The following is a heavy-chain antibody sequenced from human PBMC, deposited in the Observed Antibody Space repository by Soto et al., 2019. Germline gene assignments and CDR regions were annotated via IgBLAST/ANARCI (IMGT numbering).Heavy chain of an antibody. CDR3: ARGLYYDYVWGSYRKFDP. J-gene: IGHJ5*02. D-gene: IGHD3-16*02. CDR1: GGSFSGYY. V-gene: IGHV4-34*01. CDR2: INHSGST. Sequence: SETLSLTCAVYGGSFSGYYWSWIRQPPGKGLEWIGEINHSGSTNYNPSLKSRVTISVDTSKNQFSLKLSSVTAADTAVYYCARGLYYDYVWGSYRKFDPWGQGXLVTVSS.